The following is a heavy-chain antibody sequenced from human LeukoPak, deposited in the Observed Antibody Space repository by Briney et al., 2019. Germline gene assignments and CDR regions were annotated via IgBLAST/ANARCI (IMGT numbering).Heavy chain of an antibody. CDR1: GYTFTSYG. Sequence: ASVKVSCKASGYTFTSYGISWVRQAPGQGLEWMGWISAYNGNTNYAQKLQGRVTMTTDTSTSTAYMELRSLRSDDTAAYYCARGHMVRGVMTPNFDYWGQGTLVTVSS. CDR2: ISAYNGNT. CDR3: ARGHMVRGVMTPNFDY. V-gene: IGHV1-18*01. J-gene: IGHJ4*02. D-gene: IGHD3-10*01.